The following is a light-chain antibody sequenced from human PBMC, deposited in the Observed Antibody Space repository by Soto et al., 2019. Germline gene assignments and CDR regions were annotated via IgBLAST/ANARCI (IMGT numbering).Light chain of an antibody. CDR3: SSYTSSGTRYV. CDR2: EVS. CDR1: SSDVGGYNY. Sequence: QSALTQPASVSGSPGQSITISCTGTSSDVGGYNYVSWYQQHPGKAPKLMIYEVSNRPSGVSNRFSGSKSGNTASLTISGLQAEEEADYYCSSYTSSGTRYVFGTGTKLTVL. V-gene: IGLV2-14*01. J-gene: IGLJ1*01.